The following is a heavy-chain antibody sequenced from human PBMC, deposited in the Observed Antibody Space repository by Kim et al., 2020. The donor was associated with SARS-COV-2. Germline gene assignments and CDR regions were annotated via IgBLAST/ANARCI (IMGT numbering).Heavy chain of an antibody. CDR1: GYSFTSYW. D-gene: IGHD3-22*01. J-gene: IGHJ5*02. CDR2: IDPSDSYT. Sequence: GESLKISCKGSGYSFTSYWISWVRQMPGKGLEWMGRIDPSDSYTNYSPSFQGHVTISADKSISTAYLQWSSLKASDTAMYYCARLPHYYDSSGYNTDSGWFDPWGQGTLVTVSS. V-gene: IGHV5-10-1*01. CDR3: ARLPHYYDSSGYNTDSGWFDP.